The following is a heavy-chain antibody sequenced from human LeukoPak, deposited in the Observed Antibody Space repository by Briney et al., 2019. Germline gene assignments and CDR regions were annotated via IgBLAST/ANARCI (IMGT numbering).Heavy chain of an antibody. V-gene: IGHV3-48*01. D-gene: IGHD3-10*01. J-gene: IGHJ4*02. CDR1: GFTFSSYE. Sequence: GGSLRLSCAASGFTFSSYEMNWVRQAPGKGLEWVSYISSSSSTIYYADSVKGRFTISRDNAKNSLYLQMNSLRAEDTAVYYCARGRITMVRGVPYFDYWGQGTLVTVSS. CDR3: ARGRITMVRGVPYFDY. CDR2: ISSSSSTI.